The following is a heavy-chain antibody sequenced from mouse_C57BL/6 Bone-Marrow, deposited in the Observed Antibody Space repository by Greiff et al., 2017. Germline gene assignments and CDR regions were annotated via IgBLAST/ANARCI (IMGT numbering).Heavy chain of an antibody. V-gene: IGHV1-64*01. Sequence: QVQLQQPGAELVKPGASVKLSCKASGYTFTSYWMHWVKQRPGQGLEWIGMIHPNSGSTNYNEKFKSKATLTVDPSSSTASMQLSSLTSEDSAVYYCARSGTTVVAYIYYYAMDYWGQGTSVTVAS. J-gene: IGHJ4*01. CDR2: IHPNSGST. CDR1: GYTFTSYW. D-gene: IGHD1-1*01. CDR3: ARSGTTVVAYIYYYAMDY.